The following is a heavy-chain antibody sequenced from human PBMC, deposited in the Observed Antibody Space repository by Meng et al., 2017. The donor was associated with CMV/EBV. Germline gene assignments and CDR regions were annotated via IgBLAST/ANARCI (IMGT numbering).Heavy chain of an antibody. CDR2: ISSSSSYI. Sequence: GESLKISCAASGFTFSSYSMNWVRQAPGKGLEWVSSISSSSSYIYYADSVKGRFTISRDNSKNTLYLQMNSLRAEDTAVYYCARAEAGIAVAGTQDYWGQGTLVTVSS. D-gene: IGHD6-19*01. V-gene: IGHV3-21*01. CDR1: GFTFSSYS. J-gene: IGHJ4*02. CDR3: ARAEAGIAVAGTQDY.